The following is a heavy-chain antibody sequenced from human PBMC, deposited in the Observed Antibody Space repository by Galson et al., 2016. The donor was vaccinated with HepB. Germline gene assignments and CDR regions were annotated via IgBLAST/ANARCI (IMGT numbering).Heavy chain of an antibody. J-gene: IGHJ4*02. D-gene: IGHD6-13*01. CDR2: ISITVSST. CDR1: GFTFSSYA. CDR3: AKRIGAGGQFDY. V-gene: IGHV3-23*01. Sequence: SLRLSCAASGFTFSSYAMSWVRQDPGKGLEWVSAISITVSSTYYADSVKGRFTISRDNSKNTLYLQMNTLRSEDTAIYYCAKRIGAGGQFDYWGQGTLVTVSS.